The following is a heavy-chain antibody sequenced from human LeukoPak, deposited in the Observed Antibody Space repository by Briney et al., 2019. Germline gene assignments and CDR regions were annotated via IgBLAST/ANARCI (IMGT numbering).Heavy chain of an antibody. Sequence: PGRSLRHLCSASGLNLDDYVMLWVRQAPGKGLEGVSSISWYSGSIDYADSVRGRFTITRDNAKNPLYLEMNSLRAEDTALYYCAKTSSRRFDYWGQGTLVTVSS. V-gene: IGHV3-9*01. CDR3: AKTSSRRFDY. CDR2: ISWYSGSI. J-gene: IGHJ4*02. CDR1: GLNLDDYV.